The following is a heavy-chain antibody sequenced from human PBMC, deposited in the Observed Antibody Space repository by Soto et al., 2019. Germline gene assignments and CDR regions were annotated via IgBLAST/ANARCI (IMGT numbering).Heavy chain of an antibody. J-gene: IGHJ4*02. Sequence: EVQLVESGGTLVQPGGSLRLSCAASGFIFNNYWMHWVRQAPGKGLEWVSLINIDGRIIHYADSVRGRFTISRDNAKNTVSLQMNSLRVEDTGVYYCVRDEEADLWYLPDYWGQATLVTVSS. CDR3: VRDEEADLWYLPDY. CDR1: GFIFNNYW. V-gene: IGHV3-74*01. D-gene: IGHD6-13*01. CDR2: INIDGRII.